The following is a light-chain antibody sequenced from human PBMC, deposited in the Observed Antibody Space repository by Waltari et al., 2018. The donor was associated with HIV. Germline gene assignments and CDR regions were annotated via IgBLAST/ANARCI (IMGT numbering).Light chain of an antibody. CDR2: DAS. V-gene: IGKV3-11*01. CDR1: QSVNSF. J-gene: IGKJ1*01. CDR3: QQRSSWPPT. Sequence: EIVLTQSPATLSLSPGERATLSCRASQSVNSFLAWYQQKPGQAPRLLIYDASNMATGIPARFSGSASGTDFTLTISSLEPEDFAVYYCQQRSSWPPTFGQGTKVEIK.